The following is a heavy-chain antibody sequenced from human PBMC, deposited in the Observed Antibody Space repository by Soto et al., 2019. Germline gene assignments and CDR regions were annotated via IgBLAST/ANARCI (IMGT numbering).Heavy chain of an antibody. CDR2: INAGNGDT. D-gene: IGHD2-21*01. V-gene: IGHV1-3*01. J-gene: IGHJ1*01. Sequence: QVQLVQSGAEVKKHGASVTVSCKASGYTFTSCPIHWVRQAPGQRLEWMGWINAGNGDTKYSQKFQDRVTVTRDTSASTASMELISLRSEDTAVYYCTRAPRGENWGQGTMVTVSS. CDR1: GYTFTSCP. CDR3: TRAPRGEN.